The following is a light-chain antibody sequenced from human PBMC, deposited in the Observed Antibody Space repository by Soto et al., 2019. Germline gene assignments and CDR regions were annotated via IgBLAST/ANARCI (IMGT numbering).Light chain of an antibody. CDR3: AAWDDSLNGVL. CDR1: SSNIGSNT. Sequence: QLVLTQPPSASGTPGQRVTISCSGSSSNIGSNTVNWYQQLPETAPKLLIYGNNQRPSGVPDRFSGSKSGTSASLAISGLQSEDEADYYCAAWDDSLNGVLFGGGTKLTVL. CDR2: GNN. J-gene: IGLJ2*01. V-gene: IGLV1-44*01.